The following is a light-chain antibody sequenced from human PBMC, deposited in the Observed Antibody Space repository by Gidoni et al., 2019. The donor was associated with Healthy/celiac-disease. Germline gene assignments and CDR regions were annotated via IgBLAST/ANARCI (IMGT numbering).Light chain of an antibody. Sequence: DIQLTQSPSFLSASVGDRVTITCRASQGISSYLAWYQQKPGKAPKLLIYAASTLQSGVPSRFSGSGSGTEFTLTTSSLQPEDVATYYCQQLNSYPRTFGQGTRLEIK. CDR3: QQLNSYPRT. CDR2: AAS. V-gene: IGKV1-9*01. J-gene: IGKJ5*01. CDR1: QGISSY.